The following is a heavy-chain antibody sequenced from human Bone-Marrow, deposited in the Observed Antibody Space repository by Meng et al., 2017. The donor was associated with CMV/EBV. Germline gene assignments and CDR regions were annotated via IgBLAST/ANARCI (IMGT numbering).Heavy chain of an antibody. J-gene: IGHJ4*02. CDR1: GGSVSSGSYY. CDR3: ARGGIPPRYFDY. V-gene: IGHV4-61*01. Sequence: GSLRLSCTVSGGSVSSGSYYWSWIRQPPGKGLEWIGYIYYSGSTNYNPSLKSRVTISVDTSKNQFSLKLSSVTAADTAVYYCARGGIPPRYFDYWGQGTLVTVSS. CDR2: IYYSGST. D-gene: IGHD3-16*01.